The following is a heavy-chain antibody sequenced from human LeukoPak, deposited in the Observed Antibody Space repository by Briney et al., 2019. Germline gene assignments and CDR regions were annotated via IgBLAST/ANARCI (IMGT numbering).Heavy chain of an antibody. CDR2: ISYDGSNK. CDR1: GFTFSSYA. V-gene: IGHV3-30-3*01. CDR3: ARDRRGSGSSDAFDI. D-gene: IGHD1-26*01. Sequence: PGRSLRLSCAASGFTFSSYAMHWVRQAPGKGLEWVAVISYDGSNKYYADSVKGRFTISRDNSKNTLYLQMNSLRAEDTAVYYCARDRRGSGSSDAFDIWGQGTMVTVSS. J-gene: IGHJ3*02.